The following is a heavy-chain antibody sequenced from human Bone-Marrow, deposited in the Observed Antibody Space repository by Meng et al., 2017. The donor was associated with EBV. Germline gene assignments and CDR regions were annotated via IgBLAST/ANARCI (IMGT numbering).Heavy chain of an antibody. V-gene: IGHV4-4*02. D-gene: IGHD3-3*01. Sequence: QVQLHQLGQALLKPSGTLPLTCAVSGVSISSSNWWTWVRQPPGKGLEWIGEIYHSGSTNYNPSLKSRVTISVDKSKNQFSLKLSSVTAADTAVYYCATRMTIFGVAPFGYWGQGTLVTVSS. CDR2: IYHSGST. CDR1: GVSISSSNW. J-gene: IGHJ4*02. CDR3: ATRMTIFGVAPFGY.